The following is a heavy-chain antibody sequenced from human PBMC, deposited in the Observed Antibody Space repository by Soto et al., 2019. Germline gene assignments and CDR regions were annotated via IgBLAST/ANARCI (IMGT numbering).Heavy chain of an antibody. CDR3: ARHIPKAGTVFDY. Sequence: PSETLSLTCTVSGGSISNYYWSWIRQPPGKGLEWIGYIYYSGSTHYIPSLESRVTISVDTSKNLFSLRLSSVTAADTAVYHCARHIPKAGTVFDYWGQGTLVTVS. J-gene: IGHJ4*02. D-gene: IGHD6-19*01. CDR1: GGSISNYY. V-gene: IGHV4-59*08. CDR2: IYYSGST.